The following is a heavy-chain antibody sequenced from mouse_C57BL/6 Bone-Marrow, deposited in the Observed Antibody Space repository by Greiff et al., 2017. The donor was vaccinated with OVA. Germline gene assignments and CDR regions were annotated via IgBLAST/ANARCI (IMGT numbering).Heavy chain of an antibody. CDR3: ARPLYGSSPWFAY. V-gene: IGHV1-80*01. J-gene: IGHJ3*01. CDR1: GYAFSSYW. D-gene: IGHD1-1*01. Sequence: QVQLQQSGAELVKPGASVKISCKASGYAFSSYWMNWVKQRPGKGLEWIGQLYPGDGDTKYNGKFKGKATLTADKSSSTAYMQLSSLTSEDSAVYFCARPLYGSSPWFAYWGQGTLVTVSA. CDR2: LYPGDGDT.